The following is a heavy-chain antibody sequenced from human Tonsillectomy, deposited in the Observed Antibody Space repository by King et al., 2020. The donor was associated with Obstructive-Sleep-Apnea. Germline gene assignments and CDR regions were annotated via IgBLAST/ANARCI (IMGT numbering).Heavy chain of an antibody. D-gene: IGHD6-19*01. CDR1: GGSFSGYY. V-gene: IGHV4-34*01. J-gene: IGHJ4*02. Sequence: VQLQQWGAGLLKPSETLSLTCAVYGGSFSGYYWSWIRQPPGKGLEWIGEINHSGSTNYNPSLKSRVTISVDTSKKQFSLKLSSVTAADTAVYYCARAGYGAVAALGYWGQGTLVTVSS. CDR2: INHSGST. CDR3: ARAGYGAVAALGY.